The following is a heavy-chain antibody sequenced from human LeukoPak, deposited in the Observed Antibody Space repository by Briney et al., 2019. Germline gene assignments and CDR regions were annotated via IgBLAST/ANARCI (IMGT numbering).Heavy chain of an antibody. CDR1: GYSFTDHY. J-gene: IGHJ4*02. Sequence: ASVKVSCKASGYSFTDHYIHWVRQAPGQGLEWMGWINADNAATSYAQKFQGRVTMTRDTSITTVYLKLSSLTSDDTAVYYCARGAKGFWGQGTLVTVSS. V-gene: IGHV1-2*02. CDR2: INADNAAT. CDR3: ARGAKGF.